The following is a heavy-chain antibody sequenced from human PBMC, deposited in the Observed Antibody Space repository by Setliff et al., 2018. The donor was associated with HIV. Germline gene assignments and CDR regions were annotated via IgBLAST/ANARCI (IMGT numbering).Heavy chain of an antibody. CDR2: IHHTGST. V-gene: IGHV4-59*02. CDR3: APGEGVASTYYHD. CDR1: DDSVPTFY. Sequence: KPSETLSLTCTVSDDSVPTFYWNWIRQPPGKGLEWIGFIHHTGSTVSNPSLKSRVTILMDLSRNQPPRHLASVTSTDTAVYFCAPGEGVASTYYHDWGQGTQVTSPQ. J-gene: IGHJ4*01. D-gene: IGHD3-3*01.